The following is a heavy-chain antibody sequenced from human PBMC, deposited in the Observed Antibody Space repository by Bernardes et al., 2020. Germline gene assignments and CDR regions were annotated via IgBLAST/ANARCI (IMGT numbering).Heavy chain of an antibody. J-gene: IGHJ4*02. CDR3: AREERMGNYFDY. V-gene: IGHV4-34*01. Sequence: SETLSLTCAVYGGSFSGYYWSWIRQPPGKGLEWIGEINHSGSTNYNPSLKSRVTISVDTSKNQFPLKLSSVTAADTAVYYCAREERMGNYFDYWGQGTLVTVSS. D-gene: IGHD7-27*01. CDR1: GGSFSGYY. CDR2: INHSGST.